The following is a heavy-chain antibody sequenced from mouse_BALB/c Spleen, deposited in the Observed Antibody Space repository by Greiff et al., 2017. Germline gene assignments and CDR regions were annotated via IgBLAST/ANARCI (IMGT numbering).Heavy chain of an antibody. CDR2: ISNGGGST. V-gene: IGHV5-12-2*01. D-gene: IGHD1-1*01. CDR3: ARQVYYGSSQSSYAMDY. Sequence: EVHLVESGGGLVQPGGSLKLSCAASGFTFSSYTMSWVRQTPEKRLEWVAYISNGGGSTYYPDTVKGRFTISRDNAKNTLYLQMSSLKSEDTAMYYCARQVYYGSSQSSYAMDYWGQGTSVTVSS. J-gene: IGHJ4*01. CDR1: GFTFSSYT.